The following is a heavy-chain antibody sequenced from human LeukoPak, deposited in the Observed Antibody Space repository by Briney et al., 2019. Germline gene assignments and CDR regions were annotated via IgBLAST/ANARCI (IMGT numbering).Heavy chain of an antibody. CDR3: SRVRDYYYYGMDV. CDR2: INAKSGGA. CDR1: GYTFTAYH. V-gene: IGHV1-2*02. Sequence: ASVKASCTPSGYTFTAYHIHWVRQAPGQGLEWMGWINAKSGGANYAQKFRGRVNMARETAITTAYLELSRLGSEDTAVYYCSRVRDYYYYGMDVWGQGTTVTVSS. J-gene: IGHJ6*02.